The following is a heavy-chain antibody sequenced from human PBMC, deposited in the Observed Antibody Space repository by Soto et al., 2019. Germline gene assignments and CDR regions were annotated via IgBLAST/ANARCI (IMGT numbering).Heavy chain of an antibody. D-gene: IGHD3-3*01. CDR1: GYTFTSYD. CDR2: MNPNSGNT. V-gene: IGHV1-8*01. CDR3: ARGQSITIFGVVIYDAFDI. J-gene: IGHJ3*02. Sequence: QVPLVQSGAEVKKPGASVKVSCKASGYTFTSYDINWVRQATGQGLEWMGWMNPNSGNTGYAQKFQGRVTMTRNTSISTAYMELSSLRSEDTAVYYCARGQSITIFGVVIYDAFDIWGQGTMVTVSS.